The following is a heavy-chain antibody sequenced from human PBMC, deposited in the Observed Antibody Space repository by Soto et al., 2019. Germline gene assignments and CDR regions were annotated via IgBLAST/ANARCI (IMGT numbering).Heavy chain of an antibody. V-gene: IGHV3-7*04. J-gene: IGHJ4*02. CDR1: GFTFSSFW. Sequence: PGGSLRLSCAASGFTFSSFWMAWVRQAPGKGLEWLANIKEDGSMAYYLDSVKGRFTISRDNAKNSLFLQMNSLRADDTAVYYCARDVAYNRQDDWVLGSLVTVS. D-gene: IGHD1-20*01. CDR2: IKEDGSMA. CDR3: ARDVAYNRQDD.